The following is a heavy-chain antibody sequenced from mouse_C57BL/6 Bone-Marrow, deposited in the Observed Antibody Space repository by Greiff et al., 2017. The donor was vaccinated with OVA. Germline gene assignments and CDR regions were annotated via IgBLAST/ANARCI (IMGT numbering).Heavy chain of an antibody. Sequence: QVQLQQPGAELVTPGASVKLSCKASGYTFTSYWMHWVKQRPGRGLEWIGRIDPNSGGTKYNEKFKSKATLTVDKPSSTAYMQLSSLTSEDSAVYYCLYYDYDRYYAMDYWGQGTSVTVSS. D-gene: IGHD2-4*01. CDR2: IDPNSGGT. CDR1: GYTFTSYW. CDR3: LYYDYDRYYAMDY. V-gene: IGHV1-72*01. J-gene: IGHJ4*01.